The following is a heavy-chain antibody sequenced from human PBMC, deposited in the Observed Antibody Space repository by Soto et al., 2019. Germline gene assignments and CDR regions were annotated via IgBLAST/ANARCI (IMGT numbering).Heavy chain of an antibody. CDR1: GFTFSSYS. V-gene: IGHV3-21*01. Sequence: EVQLVESGGGLVKPGGSLRLSCAASGFTFSSYSMNWVRQAPGKGLEWVSSISSSSSYIYYADSVKGRFTISRDNAKNSLYLQMNSLRADDTAVYYCARAQISTIIIDAFDICVQGTMVTVSS. D-gene: IGHD3-10*01. CDR2: ISSSSSYI. J-gene: IGHJ3*02. CDR3: ARAQISTIIIDAFDI.